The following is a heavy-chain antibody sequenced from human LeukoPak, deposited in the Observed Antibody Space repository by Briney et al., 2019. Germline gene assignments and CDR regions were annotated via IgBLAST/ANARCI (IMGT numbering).Heavy chain of an antibody. J-gene: IGHJ4*02. CDR2: TYQRSKWCN. CDR1: GDSVSINSAA. CDR3: ARSPPPYSSGWYFDY. V-gene: IGHV6-1*01. Sequence: SQTLSLTCAISGDSVSINSAAWNWIRQSPSRGLEWLGRTYQRSKWCNDYAVSVKSRITINPDISKNQFSLQLNSVTPEDTAVYYCARSPPPYSSGWYFDYWGQGTLVTVSS. D-gene: IGHD6-19*01.